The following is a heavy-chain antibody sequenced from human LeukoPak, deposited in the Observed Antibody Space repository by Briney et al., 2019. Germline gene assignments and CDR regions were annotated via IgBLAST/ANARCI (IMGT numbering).Heavy chain of an antibody. CDR1: GYTFTSYG. V-gene: IGHV1-18*01. J-gene: IGHJ4*02. D-gene: IGHD4-23*01. CDR3: ARDHRTVVTSEALDY. Sequence: ASVKVSCKASGYTFTSYGISWVRQAPGQGLEWMGWISAYNGNTKYAQKLQGRVTMTTDTSTSTAYMELRSLRSDDTAVYFCARDHRTVVTSEALDYWGQGTLVTVSS. CDR2: ISAYNGNT.